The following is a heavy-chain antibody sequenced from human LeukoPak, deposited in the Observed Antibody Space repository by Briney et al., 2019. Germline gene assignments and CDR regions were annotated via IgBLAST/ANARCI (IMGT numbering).Heavy chain of an antibody. D-gene: IGHD6-13*01. V-gene: IGHV3-23*01. CDR2: IGTTISDK. CDR3: AKRVAAAGRTYYFDY. J-gene: IGHJ4*02. Sequence: GGSLRLSCAASGFTFSTSAMGWVRQAPGKGLEWVSVIGTTISDKYYADSGKGRFTISRDNSKNTVYLQLNSLRVEDTAVYYCAKRVAAAGRTYYFDYWGQGTVVIVSS. CDR1: GFTFSTSA.